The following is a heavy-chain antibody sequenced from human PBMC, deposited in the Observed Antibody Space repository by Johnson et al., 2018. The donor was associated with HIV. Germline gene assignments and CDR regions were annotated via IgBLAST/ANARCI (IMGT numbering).Heavy chain of an antibody. J-gene: IGHJ3*02. CDR1: GFTFSSYW. CDR3: AKGDYYDTRAAFDI. Sequence: VQLVESGGGLVQPGGSLRLSCAASGFTFSSYWMSWVRQAPGKGLEWVANIKQDGSEKYYADSVKGRFTISRDNAKKSLYLQMNSLRAEDTAVYYCAKGDYYDTRAAFDIWGQGTMVTVSS. D-gene: IGHD3-22*01. CDR2: IKQDGSEK. V-gene: IGHV3-7*02.